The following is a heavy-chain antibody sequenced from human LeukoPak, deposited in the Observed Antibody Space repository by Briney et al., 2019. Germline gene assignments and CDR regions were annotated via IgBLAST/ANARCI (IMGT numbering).Heavy chain of an antibody. Sequence: PSETLSLTCTVSGGSISSSSYYWGWIRQPPGKGLERIGSIYYSGSTYYNPSLKSRVTISVDTSKNQFSLKLSSVTAADTAVYYCARQPRCGDYRIDYWGQGTLVTVSS. J-gene: IGHJ4*02. CDR3: ARQPRCGDYRIDY. CDR2: IYYSGST. V-gene: IGHV4-39*01. CDR1: GGSISSSSYY. D-gene: IGHD4-17*01.